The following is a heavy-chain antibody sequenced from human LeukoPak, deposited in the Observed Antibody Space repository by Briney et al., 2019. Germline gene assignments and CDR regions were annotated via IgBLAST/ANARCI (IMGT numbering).Heavy chain of an antibody. J-gene: IGHJ6*02. Sequence: GRSLSPSCTASVFTSGDHAVRWGRQAAGHGVGGVSFFRGKTYGGTTEYAPSVKGRFTIARGDSKSIAYLQMNSLKTEDTAVYYCTRGPRQQWLYYGMDVWGQGTTVTVSS. D-gene: IGHD5-18*01. CDR3: TRGPRQQWLYYGMDV. CDR1: VFTSGDHA. V-gene: IGHV3-49*04. CDR2: FRGKTYGGTT.